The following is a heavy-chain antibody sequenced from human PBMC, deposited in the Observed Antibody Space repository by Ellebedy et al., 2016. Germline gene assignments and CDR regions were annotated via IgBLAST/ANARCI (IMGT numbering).Heavy chain of an antibody. V-gene: IGHV3-30*03. CDR1: GFTFSSYG. J-gene: IGHJ4*02. CDR2: ISYDGSNK. D-gene: IGHD4-17*01. CDR3: ASRTRGDYPYFDF. Sequence: GESLKISCAASGFTFSSYGMHWVRQAPGKGLEWVAVISYDGSNKYYADSVKGRFTISRDNSKNTLYLQMNSLRAEDTALYYCASRTRGDYPYFDFWGQGTLVTVSS.